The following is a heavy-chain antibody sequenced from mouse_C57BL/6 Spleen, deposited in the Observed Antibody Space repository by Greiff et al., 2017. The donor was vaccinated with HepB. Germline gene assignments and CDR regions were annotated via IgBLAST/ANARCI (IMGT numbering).Heavy chain of an antibody. CDR1: GFTFSSYG. CDR3: ARHMITGGDYYAMDY. J-gene: IGHJ4*01. Sequence: EVQLVESGGDLVKPGGSLKLSCAASGFTFSSYGMSWVRQTPDKRLEWVATISSGGSYTYYPDSVKGRFTISRDNAKNTLYLQMSSLKSEDTAMYYCARHMITGGDYYAMDYWGQGTSVTVSS. V-gene: IGHV5-6*01. CDR2: ISSGGSYT. D-gene: IGHD2-4*01.